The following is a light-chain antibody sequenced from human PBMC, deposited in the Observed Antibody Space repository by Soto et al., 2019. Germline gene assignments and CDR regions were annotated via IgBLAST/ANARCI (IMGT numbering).Light chain of an antibody. CDR3: ISYTASSTTYV. CDR1: SSDVGYYTY. Sequence: HSVLTQPASVSGSPGQSITISCTGTSSDVGYYTYVSWYQQHLGKAPKLMIYEVSNRPSGVSNRFSGSKSGNTASLTISGLQAEDEADYYCISYTASSTTYVFGTGTKVTVL. V-gene: IGLV2-14*01. CDR2: EVS. J-gene: IGLJ1*01.